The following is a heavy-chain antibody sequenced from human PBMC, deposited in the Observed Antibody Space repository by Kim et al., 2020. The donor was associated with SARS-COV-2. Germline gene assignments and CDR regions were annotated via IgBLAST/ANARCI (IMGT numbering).Heavy chain of an antibody. Sequence: YYADSVKGRFTISRDNSKNTLYLQMNSLRAEDTAVYYCARVFVAFPALDYWGQGTLVTVSS. D-gene: IGHD2-15*01. J-gene: IGHJ4*02. V-gene: IGHV3-23*01. CDR3: ARVFVAFPALDY.